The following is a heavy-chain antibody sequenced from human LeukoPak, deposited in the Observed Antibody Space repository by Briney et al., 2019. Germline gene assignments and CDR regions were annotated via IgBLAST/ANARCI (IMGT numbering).Heavy chain of an antibody. V-gene: IGHV3-7*04. J-gene: IGHJ4*02. D-gene: IGHD1-26*01. Sequence: GGSLSLSCAASVLSFSRYWMSWVRQAPGEGLEWVANIKQDGSEKYYVDSVKGRFTISRDNAKNSLYLQMNSLRAEDTAVYYCASDSGSFGGFWGQGTQVTVSS. CDR3: ASDSGSFGGF. CDR2: IKQDGSEK. CDR1: VLSFSRYW.